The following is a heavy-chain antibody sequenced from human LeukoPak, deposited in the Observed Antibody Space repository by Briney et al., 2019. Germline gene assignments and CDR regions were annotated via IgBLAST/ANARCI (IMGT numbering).Heavy chain of an antibody. D-gene: IGHD6-13*01. CDR2: VNRDGSST. CDR1: GFTFSDYW. J-gene: IGHJ4*02. Sequence: GGSLRLSCAASGFTFSDYWMHWVSHAPGKGLVWVSRVNRDGSSTSYADSVKGRFTISRDNAKNTLSLQMNSLRAEDTAVYYCARDRSISAAGDTYWGQGTLVTVSS. V-gene: IGHV3-74*01. CDR3: ARDRSISAAGDTY.